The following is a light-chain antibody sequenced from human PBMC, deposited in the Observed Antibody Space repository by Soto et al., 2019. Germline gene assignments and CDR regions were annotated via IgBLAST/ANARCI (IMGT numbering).Light chain of an antibody. J-gene: IGKJ1*01. Sequence: IQLTQSPSFLSASVGDKVTITCRASQGISSYLAWYQQKPGKAPKLLIYAASTLQSGVPSRFSGSGSGTEFTLTISSLQPDDVATYYCQQYNTFWTFGQGTKVDI. CDR1: QGISSY. V-gene: IGKV1-9*01. CDR2: AAS. CDR3: QQYNTFWT.